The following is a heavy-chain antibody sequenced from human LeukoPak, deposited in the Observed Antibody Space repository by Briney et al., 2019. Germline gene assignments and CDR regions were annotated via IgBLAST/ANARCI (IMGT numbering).Heavy chain of an antibody. CDR2: MNPNSGNT. Sequence: ASVKVSCKASGYTFTSYDINWVRQATGQGLEWMGWMNPNSGNTGYAQKFQGRVTMTRNTSISTAYMELSSLRSEDTAVYYCARGSPYCSGTSCPHGAAGSDNSFDYWGQGTLVTVSS. V-gene: IGHV1-8*01. J-gene: IGHJ4*02. CDR1: GYTFTSYD. CDR3: ARGSPYCSGTSCPHGAAGSDNSFDY. D-gene: IGHD2-2*01.